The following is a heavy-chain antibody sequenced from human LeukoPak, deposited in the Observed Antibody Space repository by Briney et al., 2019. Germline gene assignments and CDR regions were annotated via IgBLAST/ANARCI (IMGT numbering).Heavy chain of an antibody. Sequence: SETLSLTCAVYGGSFSGYYWSWIRQPPGKGLEWIGEINHSGSTYYNPSLKSRVTISVDTSKNQFSLKLSSVTAADTAVYYCARLTPYSGSYHFDYWGQGTLVTVSS. J-gene: IGHJ4*02. CDR3: ARLTPYSGSYHFDY. CDR2: INHSGST. V-gene: IGHV4-34*01. D-gene: IGHD1-26*01. CDR1: GGSFSGYY.